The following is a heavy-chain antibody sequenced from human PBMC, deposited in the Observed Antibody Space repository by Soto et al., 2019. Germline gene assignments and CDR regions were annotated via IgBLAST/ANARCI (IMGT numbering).Heavy chain of an antibody. J-gene: IGHJ6*02. CDR2: IKEDGSEK. V-gene: IGHV3-7*05. CDR1: GFTFSSYW. D-gene: IGHD6-13*01. Sequence: GGSLRLSCAASGFTFSSYWMSWVRQDPGKGLEWVANIKEDGSEKYYVDSVKGRFTISRDNAKNSLYLQMNSLRAEDTAVYNCARDSFQGSSWFRYYYYGMDVWGQGTTVTVSS. CDR3: ARDSFQGSSWFRYYYYGMDV.